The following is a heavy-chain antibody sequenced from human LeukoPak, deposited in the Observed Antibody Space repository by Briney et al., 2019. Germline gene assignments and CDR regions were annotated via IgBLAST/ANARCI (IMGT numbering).Heavy chain of an antibody. Sequence: PGGSLRLSCAASGFTFSTYFMTWVRQAPAKGLEWVANIKHDGSEKYYLDSVKGRFTISRDNAHNSLYLQKNSLRAEDTAGYYCARDVVVSLDRAVIMGDTFYIWGQGTMVTVSS. J-gene: IGHJ3*02. D-gene: IGHD3-10*01. CDR3: ARDVVVSLDRAVIMGDTFYI. CDR1: GFTFSTYF. CDR2: IKHDGSEK. V-gene: IGHV3-7*01.